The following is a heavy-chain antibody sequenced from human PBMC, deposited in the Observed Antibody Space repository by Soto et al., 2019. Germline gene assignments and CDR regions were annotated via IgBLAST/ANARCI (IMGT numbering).Heavy chain of an antibody. J-gene: IGHJ5*02. Sequence: QVQLVQSGAEVKKPGSSVKVSCKASGGTFSSYTISWVRQSPGQGLEWMGRIIPILGIANYAQKFQGRVTITADKSTSTAYMVLSSLRSEDTAVYYCARAQTYSGYVPFDPWGQGTLVTVSS. CDR1: GGTFSSYT. D-gene: IGHD5-12*01. V-gene: IGHV1-69*02. CDR3: ARAQTYSGYVPFDP. CDR2: IIPILGIA.